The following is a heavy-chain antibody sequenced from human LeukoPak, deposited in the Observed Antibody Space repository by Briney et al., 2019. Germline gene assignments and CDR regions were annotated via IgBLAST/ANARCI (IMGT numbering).Heavy chain of an antibody. CDR1: GYSIRSGYY. D-gene: IGHD3-10*01. CDR2: MYHSGST. CDR3: ARVRIYGSGSDHFDY. V-gene: IGHV4-38-2*02. J-gene: IGHJ4*02. Sequence: SETLSLTCTVSGYSIRSGYYWGWIRQPPVKGLEWIGSMYHSGSTYYNPSLRSRAIISVDTSKNQFSLKLSSVTAADTAVYYCARVRIYGSGSDHFDYWGQGTLVTVSS.